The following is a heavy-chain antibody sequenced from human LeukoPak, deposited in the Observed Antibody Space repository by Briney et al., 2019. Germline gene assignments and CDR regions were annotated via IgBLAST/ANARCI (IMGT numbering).Heavy chain of an antibody. J-gene: IGHJ5*02. V-gene: IGHV3-30*04. CDR3: ESWTSRSWYGLDP. Sequence: GGSLRLSCAASGFTFSSYAMHWVRQAPGKGLEWVAFITYDGSNKYYGDSVKGRFTISRDNAKNSLYLQMNSLRAEDTAVYYCESWTSRSWYGLDPWGQGTLVTVSS. CDR1: GFTFSSYA. CDR2: ITYDGSNK. D-gene: IGHD6-13*01.